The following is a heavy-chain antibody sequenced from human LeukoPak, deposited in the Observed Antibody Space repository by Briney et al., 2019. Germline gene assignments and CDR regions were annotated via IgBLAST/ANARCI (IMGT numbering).Heavy chain of an antibody. V-gene: IGHV3-30-3*01. CDR2: ISYDGSNK. J-gene: IGHJ3*02. D-gene: IGHD3-10*01. CDR1: GFTFSSYA. Sequence: GRSLRLSCAASGFTFSSYAMHWVRQTPGKGLEWVAVISYDGSNKYYADSVKGRFTISRDNSKNTLYLQMNSLRAEDTAVYYCAREWLGFGEPNDAFDIWGQGTMVTVSS. CDR3: AREWLGFGEPNDAFDI.